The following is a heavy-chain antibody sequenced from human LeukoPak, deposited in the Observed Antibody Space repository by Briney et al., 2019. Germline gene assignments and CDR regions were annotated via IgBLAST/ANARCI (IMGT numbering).Heavy chain of an antibody. CDR3: AKDIRAGYYDFWSGYYTGGSLDH. V-gene: IGHV3-9*01. D-gene: IGHD3-3*01. Sequence: QSGRSLRLSCAASGFTFDDYAMHWVRQAPGKGLEWVSGISWNSGSIGYADSVKGRFTISRDNAKNSLYLQMNSLRAEDTALYYCAKDIRAGYYDFWSGYYTGGSLDHWGQGTLVTVSS. J-gene: IGHJ4*02. CDR2: ISWNSGSI. CDR1: GFTFDDYA.